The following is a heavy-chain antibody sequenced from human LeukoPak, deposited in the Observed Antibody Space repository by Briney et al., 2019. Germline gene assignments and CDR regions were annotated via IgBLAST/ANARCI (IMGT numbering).Heavy chain of an antibody. CDR2: IYTSGST. D-gene: IGHD3-9*01. Sequence: SETLSLTCTVSGGSISSYYWSWIRQPAGKGLEWIGRIYTSGSTNYNPSLKSRVTMSVDTSKNQFSLKLSSVTAADTAVYYCARGGDGYDILTGYIPPRPLDYWGQGTLVTVSS. J-gene: IGHJ4*02. CDR3: ARGGDGYDILTGYIPPRPLDY. V-gene: IGHV4-4*07. CDR1: GGSISSYY.